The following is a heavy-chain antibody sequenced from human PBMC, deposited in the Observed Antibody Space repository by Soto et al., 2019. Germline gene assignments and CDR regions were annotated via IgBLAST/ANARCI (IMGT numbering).Heavy chain of an antibody. V-gene: IGHV4-59*01. D-gene: IGHD3-9*01. Sequence: KPSETLSLTCTVPGGSISSYYWTWIRQTPGKGLEWIGYIYNTGSTTYSPSLKSRVTISVNTSKNQLSLKLSSVTAADTAVYYCARAGSGYSFDYWGQGXLVTVSS. J-gene: IGHJ4*02. CDR3: ARAGSGYSFDY. CDR1: GGSISSYY. CDR2: IYNTGST.